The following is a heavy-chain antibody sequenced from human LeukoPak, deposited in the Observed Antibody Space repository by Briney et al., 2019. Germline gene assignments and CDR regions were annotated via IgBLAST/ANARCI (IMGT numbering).Heavy chain of an antibody. D-gene: IGHD3-3*01. J-gene: IGHJ4*02. Sequence: TPSETLSLTCTVSGGSISTAYYYWGWIRQPPGKGLEWVGSVYYSGTTYYSPSLSSRVTISGDTSKTQFSLKLTSVTAADTAMYYCARGYYNFPNGVSSFYFDYWGPGTVVTVSS. V-gene: IGHV4-39*07. CDR1: GGSISTAYYY. CDR3: ARGYYNFPNGVSSFYFDY. CDR2: VYYSGTT.